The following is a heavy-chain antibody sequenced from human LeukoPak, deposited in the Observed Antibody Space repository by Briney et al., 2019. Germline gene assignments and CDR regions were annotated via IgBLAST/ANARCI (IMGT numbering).Heavy chain of an antibody. J-gene: IGHJ3*02. CDR3: AREVAGTYAFDI. V-gene: IGHV6-1*01. CDR1: GDSVFSNSAA. CDR2: TYYRSKWYN. Sequence: SQTLSLTCAISGDSVFSNSAAWNWIRRSPSRGLEWLGRTYYRSKWYNDYAVFVKSRVTINPDTSKNQFSLQLNSVTPEDTAVYYCAREVAGTYAFDIRGQGTMVTVSS. D-gene: IGHD2-15*01.